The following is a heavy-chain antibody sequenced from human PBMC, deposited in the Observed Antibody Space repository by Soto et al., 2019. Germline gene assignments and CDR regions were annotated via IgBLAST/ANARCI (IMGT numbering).Heavy chain of an antibody. CDR1: GFTFSSYG. Sequence: PGGSLRLSCAASGFTFSSYGMHWVRQAPGKGLEYASAISSNGGSTYYANSVKGRFTISRDNSKNTVYLQMGSLRAEDMAVYYCAADAFDIWGQGTMVTVSS. J-gene: IGHJ3*02. V-gene: IGHV3-64*01. CDR2: ISSNGGST. CDR3: AADAFDI.